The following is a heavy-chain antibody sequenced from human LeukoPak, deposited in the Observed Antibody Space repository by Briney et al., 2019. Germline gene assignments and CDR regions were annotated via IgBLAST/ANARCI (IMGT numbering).Heavy chain of an antibody. CDR3: AREDYCSSTRCSNWFDP. CDR1: GGTFSSYA. J-gene: IGHJ5*02. V-gene: IGHV1-69*05. Sequence: ASVKVSCKASGGTFSSYAISWLRQAPEQGLEWMGRIIPIFGTANYAQKFQGRVTITTDESTSTAYMELSSLRSEDTAVYYCAREDYCSSTRCSNWFDPWGQGTLVTVSS. CDR2: IIPIFGTA. D-gene: IGHD2-2*01.